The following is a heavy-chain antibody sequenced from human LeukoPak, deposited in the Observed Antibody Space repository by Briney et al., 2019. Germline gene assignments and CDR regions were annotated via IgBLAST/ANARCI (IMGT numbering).Heavy chain of an antibody. Sequence: GGSLRLSCAASGFTFSSYGMHWVRQAPGKGLEWVAVIWYDGSNKYYADSVKGRFTISRDNSKNTLYLQMNSLRAEDTAVYYCARALHGYSGYDAFDYWGQGTLVTVSS. CDR1: GFTFSSYG. J-gene: IGHJ4*02. V-gene: IGHV3-33*01. CDR3: ARALHGYSGYDAFDY. CDR2: IWYDGSNK. D-gene: IGHD5-12*01.